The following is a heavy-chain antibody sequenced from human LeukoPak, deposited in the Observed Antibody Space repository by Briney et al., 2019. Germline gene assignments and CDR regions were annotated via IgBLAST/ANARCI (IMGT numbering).Heavy chain of an antibody. V-gene: IGHV3-21*01. D-gene: IGHD3-3*01. CDR3: AREETGSYDFWCGYYGPNAFDI. J-gene: IGHJ3*02. Sequence: GGSLRLSCAASGFTFSSYSMNWVRQAPGKGLEWVSSTSSSSSYIYYADSVKGRFTISRDNAKNSLYLQMNSLRAEDTAVYYCAREETGSYDFWCGYYGPNAFDIWGQGTMVTVSS. CDR1: GFTFSSYS. CDR2: TSSSSSYI.